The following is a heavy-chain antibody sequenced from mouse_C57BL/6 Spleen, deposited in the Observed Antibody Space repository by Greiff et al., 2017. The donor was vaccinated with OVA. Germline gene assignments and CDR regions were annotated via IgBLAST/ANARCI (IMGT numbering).Heavy chain of an antibody. J-gene: IGHJ1*03. Sequence: QVQLQQPGAELVKPGASVKVSCKASGYTFTSYWMHWVKQRPGQGLEWIGRIHPSDGDTNYNQKFKGKATLTVDKSSSTAYMQLSSLTSEDSAVYYCAIPDSSGYVSYWYFDVWGTGTTVTVSS. CDR2: IHPSDGDT. CDR1: GYTFTSYW. V-gene: IGHV1-74*01. CDR3: AIPDSSGYVSYWYFDV. D-gene: IGHD3-2*02.